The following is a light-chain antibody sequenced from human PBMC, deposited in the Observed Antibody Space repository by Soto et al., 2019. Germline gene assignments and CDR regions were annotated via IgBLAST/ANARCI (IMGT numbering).Light chain of an antibody. CDR1: QSIRNT. CDR2: GPS. Sequence: EIVMTQSPATLSVSPGESATLSCRASQSIRNTVAWYQQKPGQAPRLLIYGPSTRAAGTQARFSGGGLGTEFTLTISSLQPEDFAIYYCQHYNNWLRGTFGQGTKLEIK. J-gene: IGKJ2*02. V-gene: IGKV3-15*01. CDR3: QHYNNWLRGT.